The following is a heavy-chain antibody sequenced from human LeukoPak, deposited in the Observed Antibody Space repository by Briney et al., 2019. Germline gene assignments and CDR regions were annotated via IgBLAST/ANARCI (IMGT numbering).Heavy chain of an antibody. D-gene: IGHD3-22*01. V-gene: IGHV3-53*01. CDR2: IYLGGGT. CDR1: GSAVTTNY. CDR3: ASPSNNSRYAFDY. Sequence: QPGGSLRLSCAASGSAVTTNYMSWVRQAPGKGLEWVSVIYLGGGTHHADSVKGRFTISRDYSMNTLYLEMNSLRVEDTATYYCASPSNNSRYAFDYWGQGTLVTVSS. J-gene: IGHJ4*02.